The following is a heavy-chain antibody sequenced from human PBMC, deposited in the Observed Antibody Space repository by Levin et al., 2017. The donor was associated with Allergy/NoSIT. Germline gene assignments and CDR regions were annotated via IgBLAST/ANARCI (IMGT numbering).Heavy chain of an antibody. CDR3: ARERRGVPRGTDYYYYMDV. CDR1: GFIFSSYW. CDR2: INQDGSEK. V-gene: IGHV3-7*01. D-gene: IGHD3-10*01. J-gene: IGHJ6*03. Sequence: AGGSLRLSCAASGFIFSSYWMSWVRHAPGKGLEWVANINQDGSEKYSVDSVKGRFTISRDNAKDSLYLQMNSLRAEDTAVYYCARERRGVPRGTDYYYYMDVWGKGTTVTVSS.